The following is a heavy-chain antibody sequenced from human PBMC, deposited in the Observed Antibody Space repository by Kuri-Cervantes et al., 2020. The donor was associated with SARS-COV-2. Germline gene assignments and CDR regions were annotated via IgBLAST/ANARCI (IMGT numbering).Heavy chain of an antibody. D-gene: IGHD1-26*01. V-gene: IGHV4-4*07. CDR2: IYTSGST. Sequence: GSLRLSCTVSGGSISSYYWSWIRQPAGKGLEWIGRIYTSGSTNYNPSLKSRVTMSVDTSKNQFSLKLSSVTAADTAVYYCARDLQKWEQPEYWGQGALVTVSS. CDR3: ARDLQKWEQPEY. J-gene: IGHJ4*02. CDR1: GGSISSYY.